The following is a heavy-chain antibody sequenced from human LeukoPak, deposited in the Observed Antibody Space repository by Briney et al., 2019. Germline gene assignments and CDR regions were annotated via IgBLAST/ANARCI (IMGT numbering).Heavy chain of an antibody. J-gene: IGHJ4*02. CDR3: AREMCGGDCKIDY. D-gene: IGHD2-21*02. CDR1: GFTFSDYY. Sequence: GGSLRLSCAASGFTFSDYYMSWIRQAPGKGLEWVSYISSSGSTIYYADSVKGRFTISRGNAKNSLYLQMNSLRAEDTAVYYYAREMCGGDCKIDYWGQGTLVTVSS. V-gene: IGHV3-11*01. CDR2: ISSSGSTI.